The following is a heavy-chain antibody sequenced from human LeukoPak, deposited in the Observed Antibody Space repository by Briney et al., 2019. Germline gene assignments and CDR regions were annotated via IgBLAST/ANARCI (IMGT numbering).Heavy chain of an antibody. CDR1: GGTFSSYA. J-gene: IGHJ4*02. V-gene: IGHV1-69*04. D-gene: IGHD6-6*01. Sequence: SVKVSCKASGGTFSSYAIRWVRQAPGQGLAWMGRIIPILGIANYAQKFQGRVTITADKSTSTAYMELSSLRSEDTAVYCCARDRASIAARRPYYFDYWGQGTLVTVSS. CDR3: ARDRASIAARRPYYFDY. CDR2: IIPILGIA.